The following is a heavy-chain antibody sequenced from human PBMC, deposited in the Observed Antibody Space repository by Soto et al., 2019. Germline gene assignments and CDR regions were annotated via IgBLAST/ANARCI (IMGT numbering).Heavy chain of an antibody. Sequence: GGSLRLSCAASGFTFSSYWMSWVRQAPGKGLEWVANIKQDGSEKYYVDSVKGRFTISRGNAKNSLYLQMNSLRAEDTAVYYCARAGYADAFDIWGQGTMVTVSS. D-gene: IGHD5-18*01. J-gene: IGHJ3*02. CDR1: GFTFSSYW. CDR3: ARAGYADAFDI. CDR2: IKQDGSEK. V-gene: IGHV3-7*04.